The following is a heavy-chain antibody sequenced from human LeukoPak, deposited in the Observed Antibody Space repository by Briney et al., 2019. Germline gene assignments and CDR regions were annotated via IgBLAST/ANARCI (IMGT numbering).Heavy chain of an antibody. Sequence: GGSLGLSCAASGFTFSSYAMSWVRQAPGKGLEWVSAISGSGGSTYYADSVKGRFTISRDNSKTTLYLQMNSLRAEDTAVYYCAKDTSLGVWGTFDYWGQGTLVTVSS. J-gene: IGHJ4*02. CDR2: ISGSGGST. CDR1: GFTFSSYA. V-gene: IGHV3-23*01. CDR3: AKDTSLGVWGTFDY. D-gene: IGHD3-16*01.